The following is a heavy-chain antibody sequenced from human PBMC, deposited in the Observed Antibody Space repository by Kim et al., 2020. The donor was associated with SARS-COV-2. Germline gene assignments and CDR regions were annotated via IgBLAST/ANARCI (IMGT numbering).Heavy chain of an antibody. CDR3: ARGPLPTYYYYYGMDV. Sequence: SETLSLTCAVYGGSFSGYYWSWIRQPPGKGLEWIGEINHSGSTNYNPSLKSRVTISVDTSKNQFSLKLSSVTAADTAVYYCARGPLPTYYYYYGMDVWGQGTTVTVSS. V-gene: IGHV4-34*01. J-gene: IGHJ6*02. CDR2: INHSGST. CDR1: GGSFSGYY.